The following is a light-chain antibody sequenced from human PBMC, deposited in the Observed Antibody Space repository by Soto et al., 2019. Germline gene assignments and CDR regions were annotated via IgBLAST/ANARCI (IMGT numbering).Light chain of an antibody. V-gene: IGLV2-14*01. CDR2: EVS. CDR3: SSYTSRSTPYA. CDR1: SSDVGGYNY. Sequence: QSALTQPASVSGSPGQSITISCTGTSSDVGGYNYVFWYQQHPGKAPKLMIYEVSNRPSGVSNRFSGSKSGNTASLTISGLQAEDEADYYCSSYTSRSTPYAFGTGTKLTVL. J-gene: IGLJ1*01.